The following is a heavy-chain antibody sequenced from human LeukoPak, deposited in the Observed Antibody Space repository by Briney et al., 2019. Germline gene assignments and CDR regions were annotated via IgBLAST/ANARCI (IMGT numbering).Heavy chain of an antibody. CDR2: IIPIFGTA. J-gene: IGHJ4*02. D-gene: IGHD4-23*01. V-gene: IGHV1-69*13. Sequence: SVKISCKASGGTFSSYAISWVRQAPGQGLEWMGGIIPIFGTANYAQKFQGRVTITADESTSTAYMELSSLRSEDTAVYYCARGGMTTVVTKSRLYSPDPPPFDYWGQGTLVTVSS. CDR1: GGTFSSYA. CDR3: ARGGMTTVVTKSRLYSPDPPPFDY.